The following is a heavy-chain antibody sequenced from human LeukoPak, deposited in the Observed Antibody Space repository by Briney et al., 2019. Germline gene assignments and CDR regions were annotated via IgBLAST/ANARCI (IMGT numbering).Heavy chain of an antibody. D-gene: IGHD5-12*01. Sequence: SETLSLTCTVSGGSISSSGYYWSWIRQHPGKGLEWIGYIYYSGSTYYNPSLKSRVTISVDTSKNQFSLKLSSVTAADTAVYYCARGTVATGNFDYWGQGTLVTVSS. CDR1: GGSISSSGYY. V-gene: IGHV4-31*03. CDR2: IYYSGST. CDR3: ARGTVATGNFDY. J-gene: IGHJ4*02.